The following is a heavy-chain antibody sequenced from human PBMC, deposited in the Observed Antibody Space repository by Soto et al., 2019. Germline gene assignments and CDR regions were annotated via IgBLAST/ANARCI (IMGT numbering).Heavy chain of an antibody. D-gene: IGHD3-22*01. CDR3: ASEADVASSGYVLDY. V-gene: IGHV3-21*02. CDR2: VISCPSSM. CDR1: GFTFSGLS. Sequence: EVQLVESGGGLGKPGGSLRLSCAASGFTFSGLSMNWVREAPGKGLEWVSSVISCPSSMFYADSVKGRFTISRDDAKDSLFLQMNSLIYDDTAVYYSASEADVASSGYVLDYWGLGTLVTVSS. J-gene: IGHJ4*01.